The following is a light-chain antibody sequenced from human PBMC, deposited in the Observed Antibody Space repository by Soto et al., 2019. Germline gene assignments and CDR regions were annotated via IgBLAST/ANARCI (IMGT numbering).Light chain of an antibody. V-gene: IGKV3-15*01. J-gene: IGKJ1*01. CDR2: GAS. CDR1: QRVSSN. Sequence: EIVMTQSPATLSVSPGERATLSCRASQRVSSNLAWYQQKPGQAPRLLMYGASTRATGIPDRFSGSGSGTEFPLTLSSLQSEDFAVYYCQQHNNWPPWTFGQGTKVEIK. CDR3: QQHNNWPPWT.